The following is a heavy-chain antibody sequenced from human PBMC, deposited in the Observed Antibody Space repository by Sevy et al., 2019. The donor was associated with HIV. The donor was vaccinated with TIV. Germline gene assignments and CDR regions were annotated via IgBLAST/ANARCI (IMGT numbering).Heavy chain of an antibody. CDR2: IYYSGST. Sequence: SETLSLTCTVSGGSISSGDYYWSWIRQPPGKGLEWIGYIYYSGSTYYNPSLKSRVTISVDTSKNQFSLKLSFVTAADTAVYYCARGSITIFGVVMESAYGDAFDIWGQGTMVTVSS. V-gene: IGHV4-30-4*01. CDR3: ARGSITIFGVVMESAYGDAFDI. CDR1: GGSISSGDYY. D-gene: IGHD3-3*01. J-gene: IGHJ3*02.